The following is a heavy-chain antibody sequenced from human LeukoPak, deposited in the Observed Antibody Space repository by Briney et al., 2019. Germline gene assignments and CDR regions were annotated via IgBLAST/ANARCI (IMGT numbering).Heavy chain of an antibody. J-gene: IGHJ4*02. CDR3: AREAGSSWPKNYFDY. D-gene: IGHD6-13*01. CDR2: IWYDGSNK. Sequence: PGRSLRLSCAASGFTFSSYGMHWVRQAPGKGLEWVAVIWYDGSNKYYADSVKGRFTISRDNSKNTLYLQMNSLRAEDTAVYYCAREAGSSWPKNYFDYWGQGTLVTISS. CDR1: GFTFSSYG. V-gene: IGHV3-33*01.